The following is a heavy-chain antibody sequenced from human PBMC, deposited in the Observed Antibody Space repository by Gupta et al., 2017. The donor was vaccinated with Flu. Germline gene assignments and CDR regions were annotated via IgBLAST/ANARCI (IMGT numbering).Heavy chain of an antibody. Sequence: EVQLLESGGGLVQPGGSLRLSCAASGFTFSSYAMSWVRQAPGKGLEWVSAISGSGGSTYYADSVKGRFTISRDNSKNTLYLQMNSLRAEDTAVYYCAKGGRYCGGDCYPINPDDYWGQGTLVTVSS. CDR3: AKGGRYCGGDCYPINPDDY. CDR2: ISGSGGST. CDR1: GFTFSSYA. V-gene: IGHV3-23*01. J-gene: IGHJ4*02. D-gene: IGHD2-21*02.